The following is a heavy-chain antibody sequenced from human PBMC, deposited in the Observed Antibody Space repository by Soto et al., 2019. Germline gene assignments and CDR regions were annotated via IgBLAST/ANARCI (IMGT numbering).Heavy chain of an antibody. D-gene: IGHD2-21*02. V-gene: IGHV4-39*02. CDR1: GGSISTSNYY. CDR2: IYYSGST. J-gene: IGHJ4*02. CDR3: AREGAYCGGGCYSPEPGF. Sequence: QLQLQESGPGLVKPSETLSLTCTVSGGSISTSNYYWGWIRQPPGKGLEWIGTIYYSGSTYDNPSLKSRVTISVDTSKNQFSLKLSSVTAADTAVYYCAREGAYCGGGCYSPEPGFWGQGTLVTVSS.